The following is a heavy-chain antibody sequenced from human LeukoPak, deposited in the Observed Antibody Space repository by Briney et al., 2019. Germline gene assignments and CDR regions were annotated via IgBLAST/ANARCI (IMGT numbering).Heavy chain of an antibody. J-gene: IGHJ4*02. V-gene: IGHV4-31*03. CDR2: IYYSGST. Sequence: PSETLSLTCTVSGGSISSGGYYWSWIRQHPGKGLEWIGCIYYSGSTYYNPSLKSRVTISVDTSKNQFSLKLSSVTAADTAVYYCARSPPAPYDYGDYSYYFDYWGQGTLVTVSS. CDR1: GGSISSGGYY. D-gene: IGHD4-17*01. CDR3: ARSPPAPYDYGDYSYYFDY.